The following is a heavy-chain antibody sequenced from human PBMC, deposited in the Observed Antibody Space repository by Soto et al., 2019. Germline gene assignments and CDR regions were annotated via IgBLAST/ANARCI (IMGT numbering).Heavy chain of an antibody. CDR3: ACIFSGGYGYGFYYYGMDV. D-gene: IGHD5-18*01. CDR2: IYYSGST. Sequence: SETLSHTCTVSGGSISSYYWGWIRQPPGKGLEWIGSIYYSGSTYYNPSLKSRVTISVDTSKNQFSLKLSSVTAADTAVYYCACIFSGGYGYGFYYYGMDVWGQGTTVTVSS. J-gene: IGHJ6*02. CDR1: GGSISSYY. V-gene: IGHV4-39*01.